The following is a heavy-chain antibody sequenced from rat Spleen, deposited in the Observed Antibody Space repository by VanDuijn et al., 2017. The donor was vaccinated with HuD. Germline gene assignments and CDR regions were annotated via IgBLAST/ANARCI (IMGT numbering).Heavy chain of an antibody. CDR1: GFTFNNYW. Sequence: EVQLVETGGGLVQPGRSLKLSCVASGFTFNNYWMTWIRQAPGKGLEWVASITNTGGSTYYRDSVKGRFTISRDNAKSSLYLQMHSLRSEDTATYYCTRDLYLGFTYWGQGTLVTVSS. CDR3: TRDLYLGFTY. CDR2: ITNTGGST. D-gene: IGHD2-1*01. V-gene: IGHV5-31*01. J-gene: IGHJ3*01.